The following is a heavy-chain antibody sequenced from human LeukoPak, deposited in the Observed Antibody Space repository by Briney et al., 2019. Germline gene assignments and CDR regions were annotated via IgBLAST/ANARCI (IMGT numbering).Heavy chain of an antibody. D-gene: IGHD5-18*01. CDR3: ARDDSIDTAMVTLDY. J-gene: IGHJ4*02. CDR2: IIPIFGTA. V-gene: IGHV1-69*13. CDR1: GGTFSSYA. Sequence: VASVKVSCKASGGTFSSYAISWVRQAPGQGLEWMGGIIPIFGTANYAQKFQGRVTITADESTSTAYMELSSLRSEDTAVYYCARDDSIDTAMVTLDYWGQGTLVTVSS.